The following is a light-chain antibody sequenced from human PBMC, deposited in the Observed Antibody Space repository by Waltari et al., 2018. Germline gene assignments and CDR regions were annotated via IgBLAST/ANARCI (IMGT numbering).Light chain of an antibody. CDR1: QGISSY. V-gene: IGKV1-9*01. CDR2: AAS. J-gene: IGKJ4*01. Sequence: DIPLTQSPSFLSASIGYRVTIPCRASQGISSYLAWYQQKPGKAPKLLIYAASTLQSGVPSRFSGSGSGTEFTLTISSLQPEDFATYYCQELNTYPQSLTFGGGTKVEI. CDR3: QELNTYPQSLT.